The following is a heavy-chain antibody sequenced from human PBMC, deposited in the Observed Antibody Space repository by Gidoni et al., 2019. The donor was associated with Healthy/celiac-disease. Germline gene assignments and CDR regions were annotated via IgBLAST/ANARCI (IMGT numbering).Heavy chain of an antibody. J-gene: IGHJ4*02. V-gene: IGHV3-66*01. CDR3: ARGSTGDFFDS. CDR2: IYSGGTT. CDR1: GFTVSNNY. D-gene: IGHD3-16*01. Sequence: EVQLVESGGGLVQPGGSLRLSCPASGFTVSNNYMGWVRQAPGKGLEWVSVIYSGGTTYYADSVKGRFTISRDNSKNTLYLQMNSLRAEDTAVYYCARGSTGDFFDSWGQGTLVTVSS.